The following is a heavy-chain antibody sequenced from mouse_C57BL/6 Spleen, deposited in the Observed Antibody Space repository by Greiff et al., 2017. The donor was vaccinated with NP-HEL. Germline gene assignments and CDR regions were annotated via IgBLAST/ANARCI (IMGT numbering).Heavy chain of an antibody. CDR3: TTHYGSSPDY. Sequence: VQLKESGAELVRPGASVKLSCTASGFNIKDDYMHWVKQRPEQGLEWIGWIDPENGDTEYASKFQGKATITADISSNTAYLQLSSLTSEDTAVYYCTTHYGSSPDYWGQGTTLTVSS. D-gene: IGHD1-1*01. J-gene: IGHJ2*01. CDR1: GFNIKDDY. V-gene: IGHV14-4*01. CDR2: IDPENGDT.